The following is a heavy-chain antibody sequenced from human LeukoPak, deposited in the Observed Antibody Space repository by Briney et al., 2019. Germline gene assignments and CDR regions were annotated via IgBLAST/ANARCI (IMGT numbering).Heavy chain of an antibody. D-gene: IGHD2-2*02. CDR3: ARDGGYNYGMDV. Sequence: GGSLRLSCAASGFTFSSYSMNWVRQAPGKGLEWVSSISSSSSYIDYADSVKGRFTISRDNAKNSLYLQMNSLRAEDTAVYYCARDGGYNYGMDVWGQGTTVTVSS. J-gene: IGHJ6*02. CDR2: ISSSSSYI. CDR1: GFTFSSYS. V-gene: IGHV3-21*01.